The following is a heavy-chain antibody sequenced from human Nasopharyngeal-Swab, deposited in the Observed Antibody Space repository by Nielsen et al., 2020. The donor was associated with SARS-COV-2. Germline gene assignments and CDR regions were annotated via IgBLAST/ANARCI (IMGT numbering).Heavy chain of an antibody. D-gene: IGHD6-13*01. CDR2: IYYSGST. Sequence: SETLSLTCPVSGGSISSYYWGWIRQPPGKGLEWIGSIYYSGSTYYNPSLKSRVTISVDTSKNQFSLKLSSVTAADTAVYYCARRMSPAGTELRVWWYFDLWGRGTLVTVSS. J-gene: IGHJ2*01. V-gene: IGHV4-39*01. CDR1: GGSISSYY. CDR3: ARRMSPAGTELRVWWYFDL.